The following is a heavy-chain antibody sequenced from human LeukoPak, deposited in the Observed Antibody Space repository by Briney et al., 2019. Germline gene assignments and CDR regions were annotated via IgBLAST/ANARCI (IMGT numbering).Heavy chain of an antibody. CDR3: ARHNLDDYYDSNGYYPIDY. V-gene: IGHV5-51*01. D-gene: IGHD3-22*01. Sequence: GESLKISCKGSGYSFTSYWIGWVRQMPGKGLEWMGIIYPGDSDTRYSPSFQGQVTISADKSISTAYLQWSSLKASDTAMYYCARHNLDDYYDSNGYYPIDYWGQGTLVTVSS. CDR1: GYSFTSYW. CDR2: IYPGDSDT. J-gene: IGHJ4*02.